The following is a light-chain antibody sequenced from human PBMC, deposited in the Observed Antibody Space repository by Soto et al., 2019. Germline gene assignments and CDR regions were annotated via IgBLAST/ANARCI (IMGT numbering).Light chain of an antibody. J-gene: IGKJ2*01. CDR2: GAS. CDR1: QSVTIS. Sequence: EIGMTHATSTLSVSPGEGATLSCRASQSVTISLAWYQQKPGQAPTLLIYGASSRATGTPVRFSGSGYGTEFTLTISSLQPEDFAVYDCQQYNDWPRTFGQGTKVDIK. V-gene: IGKV3-15*01. CDR3: QQYNDWPRT.